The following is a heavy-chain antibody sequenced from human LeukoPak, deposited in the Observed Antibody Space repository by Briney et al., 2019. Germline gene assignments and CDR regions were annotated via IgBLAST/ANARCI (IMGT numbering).Heavy chain of an antibody. J-gene: IGHJ4*02. Sequence: ASVKVSCKASGYTFTRYYMHWVRQAPGQGGEWRGWINPNSGGTNYAQKFQGSVTMARDTSISTTYMELSRLRSDDTAVYYCAGSGSFLAPFDYWAQGTLVTVSS. CDR2: INPNSGGT. CDR3: AGSGSFLAPFDY. D-gene: IGHD3-10*01. CDR1: GYTFTRYY. V-gene: IGHV1-2*02.